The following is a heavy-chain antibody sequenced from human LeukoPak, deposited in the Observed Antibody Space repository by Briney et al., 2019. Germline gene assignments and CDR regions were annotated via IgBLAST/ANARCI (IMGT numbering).Heavy chain of an antibody. J-gene: IGHJ4*02. V-gene: IGHV3-48*01. D-gene: IGHD3-22*01. CDR2: ISSSSSTI. CDR3: AREIYDSSGYYDY. Sequence: PGESLRLSCAASGFTFSSYSMNWVRQAPGKGLEWVSYISSSSSTIYYADSVKGRFTISRDNAKNSLYLQMNSLRAEDTAVYYCAREIYDSSGYYDYWGQGTLVTVSS. CDR1: GFTFSSYS.